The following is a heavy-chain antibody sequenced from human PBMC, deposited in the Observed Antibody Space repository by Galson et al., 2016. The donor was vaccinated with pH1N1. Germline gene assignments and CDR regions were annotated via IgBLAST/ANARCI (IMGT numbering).Heavy chain of an antibody. CDR2: ILPNSGDT. Sequence: SVKVSCKASGYTFTDYYIHWVRQAPGQGLEWMGLILPNSGDTNFAKKFQGRVTMTRDTSISTAYMELTRLTSDDAVVYFCARELRGGSFDVWGQGTVVTVSS. D-gene: IGHD2-15*01. V-gene: IGHV1-2*02. CDR3: ARELRGGSFDV. CDR1: GYTFTDYY. J-gene: IGHJ3*01.